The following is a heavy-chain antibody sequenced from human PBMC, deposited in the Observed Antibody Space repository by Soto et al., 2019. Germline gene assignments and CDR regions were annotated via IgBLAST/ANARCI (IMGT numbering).Heavy chain of an antibody. CDR2: IFFSGNT. CDR3: AKDNXGGMIEF. D-gene: IGHD2-15*01. V-gene: IGHV4-31*03. Sequence: TLSLTCTVSGGSILKGGHYWTWIRQHPGEGLEWIGRIFFSGNTHCNPALKSRLTFSLDTAKKQFSLKLTSVTAADTAIYYCAKDNXGGMIEFWGPGTLVTVYS. CDR1: GGSILKGGHY. J-gene: IGHJ4*02.